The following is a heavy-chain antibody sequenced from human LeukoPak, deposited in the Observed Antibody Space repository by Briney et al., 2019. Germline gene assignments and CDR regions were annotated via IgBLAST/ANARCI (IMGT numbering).Heavy chain of an antibody. Sequence: GGSLRLSCTASGFTFSSHSMSWVRQAPGKGLEWVANVKEDGSEENYVGSVKGRFTISRDNALNSLYLQMNSLRAEDTAVYFCARSDGYNADDAFDIWGQGTMVTVSS. D-gene: IGHD5-24*01. V-gene: IGHV3-7*01. CDR2: VKEDGSEE. CDR1: GFTFSSHS. CDR3: ARSDGYNADDAFDI. J-gene: IGHJ3*02.